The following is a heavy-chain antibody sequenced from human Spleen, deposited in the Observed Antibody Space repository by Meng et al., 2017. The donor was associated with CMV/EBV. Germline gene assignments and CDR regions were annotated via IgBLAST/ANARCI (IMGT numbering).Heavy chain of an antibody. CDR2: ISTHSRNT. Sequence: CKASGYTFYRYGITWVRQAPGQGIEWMGWISTHSRNTKYAQRVQGRVTLTTDTSTSTAYMELRSLKSDDTAVYYCASGSGSEKYFDYWGQGTLVTVSS. J-gene: IGHJ4*02. CDR1: GYTFYRYG. D-gene: IGHD3-10*01. CDR3: ASGSGSEKYFDY. V-gene: IGHV1-18*01.